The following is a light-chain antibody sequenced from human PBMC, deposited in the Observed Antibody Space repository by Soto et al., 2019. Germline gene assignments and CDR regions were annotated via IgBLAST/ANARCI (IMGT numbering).Light chain of an antibody. CDR2: KAS. V-gene: IGKV1-5*03. Sequence: DIQMTQSPSSLSASVGDRVTIPCRASQSISSWLTWYQQKPGKAPKLLIYKASSLESGVPSRFSGSGSGTEFTLTISSLQPEDFATYYCQQYNSYSTFGQGTKVDI. CDR3: QQYNSYST. J-gene: IGKJ1*01. CDR1: QSISSW.